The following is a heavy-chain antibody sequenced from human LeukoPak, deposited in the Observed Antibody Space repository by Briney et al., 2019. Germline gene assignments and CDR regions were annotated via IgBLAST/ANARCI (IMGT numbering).Heavy chain of an antibody. J-gene: IGHJ4*02. CDR1: GFTVSSNY. D-gene: IGHD5-12*01. CDR2: ISGSGGST. CDR3: AKVEIVATIFDY. V-gene: IGHV3-23*01. Sequence: GGSLRLSCAASGFTVSSNYMSWVRQAPGKGLEWVSAISGSGGSTYYADSVKGRFTISRDNSKNTLYLQMNSLRAEDTAVYYCAKVEIVATIFDYWGQGTLVTVSS.